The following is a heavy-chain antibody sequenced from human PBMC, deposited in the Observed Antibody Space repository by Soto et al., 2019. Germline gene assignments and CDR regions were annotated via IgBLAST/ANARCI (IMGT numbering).Heavy chain of an antibody. J-gene: IGHJ4*02. V-gene: IGHV4-39*01. Sequence: SETLSLTCTVSGGSISSSSYYWGWIRQPPGKGLEWIGSIYYSGSTYYNPSLKSRVTISVDTSKNQFSLKLSSVTAADTAVYYCARQYDFWSGYYLYYFDYWGQGTLVTVSS. D-gene: IGHD3-3*01. CDR1: GGSISSSSYY. CDR2: IYYSGST. CDR3: ARQYDFWSGYYLYYFDY.